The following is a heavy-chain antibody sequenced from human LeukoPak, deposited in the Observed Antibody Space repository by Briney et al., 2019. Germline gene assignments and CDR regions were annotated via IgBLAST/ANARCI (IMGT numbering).Heavy chain of an antibody. D-gene: IGHD2-8*02. CDR3: AREEKELVYYFDY. V-gene: IGHV4-39*02. Sequence: SETLSLTCTVSGGSISSSSYYWGWIRQPPGKGLEWIGSIYYSGSTYYNPSLKSRVTISVDTSKNQFSLKLSSVTAADTAVYYCAREEKELVYYFDYWGQGTLVTVSS. J-gene: IGHJ4*02. CDR2: IYYSGST. CDR1: GGSISSSSYY.